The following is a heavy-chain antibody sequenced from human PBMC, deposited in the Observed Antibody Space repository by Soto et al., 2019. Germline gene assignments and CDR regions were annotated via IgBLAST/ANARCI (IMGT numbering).Heavy chain of an antibody. Sequence: PSETLSLTCAVSGYSISNGYCWGWIRQPPGKGLERIGSIYHSGNTYYNPSLKSRVTMSLDTSKNQFSLRLSSVTAADTAVYYCARDLSYFSSGFRWEAPFEYWGHGTLVTVSS. CDR2: IYHSGNT. CDR1: GYSISNGYC. D-gene: IGHD3-22*01. J-gene: IGHJ5*01. CDR3: ARDLSYFSSGFRWEAPFEY. V-gene: IGHV4-38-2*02.